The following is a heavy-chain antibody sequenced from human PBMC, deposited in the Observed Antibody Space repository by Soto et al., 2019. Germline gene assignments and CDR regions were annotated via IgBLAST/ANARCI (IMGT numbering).Heavy chain of an antibody. CDR1: GFTFSSYG. CDR2: IWYDGSNK. Sequence: GGSLRLSCAASGFTFSSYGMHWVRQAPGKGLEWVAVIWYDGSNKYYVDSVKCRFNISRDNSMNTLYLQMNSLSAEDTAVYYCARDFRANNLIVVVRAAMNYGMDVWGQGTTVTVSS. CDR3: ARDFRANNLIVVVRAAMNYGMDV. D-gene: IGHD2-2*01. J-gene: IGHJ6*02. V-gene: IGHV3-33*01.